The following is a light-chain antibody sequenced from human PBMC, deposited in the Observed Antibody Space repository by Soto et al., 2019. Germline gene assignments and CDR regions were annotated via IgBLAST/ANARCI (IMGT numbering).Light chain of an antibody. J-gene: IGLJ1*01. CDR3: CSYAGSRNYV. CDR1: SSDVGSYNL. V-gene: IGLV2-23*01. Sequence: QSSLTQPASVSGSPGQSITISCTGTSSDVGSYNLVSWYQQHPGKAPKFMIYEGTKRPSGVSNRFSGSKSGNTASLTSSGLQAEDEADYYCCSYAGSRNYVFGTGTKVTVL. CDR2: EGT.